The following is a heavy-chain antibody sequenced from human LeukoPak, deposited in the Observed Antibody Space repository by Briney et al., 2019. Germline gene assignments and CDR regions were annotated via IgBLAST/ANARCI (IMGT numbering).Heavy chain of an antibody. CDR1: GYTFTSYY. Sequence: ASVKVSCKASGYTFTSYYMHWVRQAPGQGLEWMGIINPSGGSTTYAQKFQGRVTMTRDMSTNTIYMELSSLRSEDTAVYYCTRSGHAGERDYWGRGTLVTVSS. V-gene: IGHV1-46*01. CDR2: INPSGGST. D-gene: IGHD1-1*01. CDR3: TRSGHAGERDY. J-gene: IGHJ4*02.